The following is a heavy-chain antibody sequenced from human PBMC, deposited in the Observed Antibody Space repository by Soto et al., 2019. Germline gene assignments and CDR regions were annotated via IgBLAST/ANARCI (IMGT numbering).Heavy chain of an antibody. CDR2: IYPGDSDT. CDR3: ASSSTVTTYPDAFDI. V-gene: IGHV5-51*01. J-gene: IGHJ3*02. Sequence: PGESLKISCKGSGYSFTSYWIGWVRQMPGKGLEWMGIIYPGDSDTRYSPSFQGQVTISADKSISTAYLQWSSLKASDTAMYYCASSSTVTTYPDAFDIWGQGTMVT. CDR1: GYSFTSYW. D-gene: IGHD4-17*01.